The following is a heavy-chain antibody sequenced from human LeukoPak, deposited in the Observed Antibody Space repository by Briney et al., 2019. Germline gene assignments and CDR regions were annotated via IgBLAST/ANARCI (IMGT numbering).Heavy chain of an antibody. CDR2: ISAYNGNT. Sequence: ASGKLSCKASGYTFTSYGISWVRQAPGQALEWMGWISAYNGNTNYAQKLQGRVTMTTDTSTSTAYMELRSLRSDAPAVYYCARVIIAAAGTGWFDPWGQRTLVTASS. CDR3: ARVIIAAAGTGWFDP. CDR1: GYTFTSYG. V-gene: IGHV1-18*01. D-gene: IGHD6-13*01. J-gene: IGHJ5*02.